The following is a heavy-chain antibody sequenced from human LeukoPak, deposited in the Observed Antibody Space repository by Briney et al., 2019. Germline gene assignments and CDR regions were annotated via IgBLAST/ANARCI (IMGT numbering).Heavy chain of an antibody. CDR2: IYYSGST. J-gene: IGHJ4*02. CDR3: ARDYQLLSMVDY. V-gene: IGHV4-39*07. CDR1: GGSISSSSYY. Sequence: SETLSLTCTVSGGSISSSSYYWGWIRQPPGKGLEWIGSIYYSGSTYYNTSLKSRVTISVDTSKNQFSLKLSSVTAADTAVHYCARDYQLLSMVDYWGQGTLVTVSS. D-gene: IGHD2-2*01.